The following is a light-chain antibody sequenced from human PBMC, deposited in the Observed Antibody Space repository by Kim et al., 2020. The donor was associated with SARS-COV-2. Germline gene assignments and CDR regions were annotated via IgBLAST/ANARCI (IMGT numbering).Light chain of an antibody. J-gene: IGLJ1*01. CDR1: SSDVGGYNY. CDR2: EVS. CDR3: SSYAGKV. Sequence: GSPGQSVTISCTGTSSDVGGYNYVSSYQQHPGKAPKLMIYEVSKRPSGVPDRFSGSKSGNTASLTVSGLQAEDEADYYCSSYAGKVFGTGTKVTVL. V-gene: IGLV2-8*01.